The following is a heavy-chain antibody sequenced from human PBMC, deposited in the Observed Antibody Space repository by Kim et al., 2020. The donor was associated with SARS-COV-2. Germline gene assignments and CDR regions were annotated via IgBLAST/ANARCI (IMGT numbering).Heavy chain of an antibody. D-gene: IGHD3-22*01. CDR3: ASAYYDSSGYLGPFDY. V-gene: IGHV1-69*13. J-gene: IGHJ4*02. CDR2: IIPIFGTA. Sequence: SVKVSCKASGGTFSSYAISWVRQAPGQGLEWMGGIIPIFGTANYAQKFQGRVTITADESTSTAYMELSSLRSEDTAVYYCASAYYDSSGYLGPFDYWGQGTLVTVSS. CDR1: GGTFSSYA.